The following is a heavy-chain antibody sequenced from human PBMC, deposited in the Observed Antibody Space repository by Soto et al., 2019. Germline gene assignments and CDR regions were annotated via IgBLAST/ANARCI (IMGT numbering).Heavy chain of an antibody. CDR1: GDSVTSNHFF. Sequence: ETLSLTCTVSGDSVTSNHFFWCWIRRPPGRGLEWIASIYRDGSTYIPPSLKRRVSMSLDTSKHQFSLKLTSVTAPDTPVYFCGQMLTGTSGHSDFDYWGQGALVTVSS. CDR2: IYRDGST. V-gene: IGHV4-39*01. D-gene: IGHD5-18*01. J-gene: IGHJ4*02. CDR3: GQMLTGTSGHSDFDY.